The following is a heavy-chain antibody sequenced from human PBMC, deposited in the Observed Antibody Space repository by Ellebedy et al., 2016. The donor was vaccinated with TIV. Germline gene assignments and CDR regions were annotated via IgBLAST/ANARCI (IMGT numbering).Heavy chain of an antibody. D-gene: IGHD1-14*01. V-gene: IGHV4-39*01. CDR3: ATFNQYYTYLGV. J-gene: IGHJ6*03. CDR1: GDSISSSSDY. Sequence: GSLRLXXTVSGDSISSSSDYWVWIRQPPGKGLEWIGTISNRDRTDYNPSLKSRVFILVDASKNQFFLKLTSVTAADTAVYYCATFNQYYTYLGVWGKGTTVTASS. CDR2: ISNRDRT.